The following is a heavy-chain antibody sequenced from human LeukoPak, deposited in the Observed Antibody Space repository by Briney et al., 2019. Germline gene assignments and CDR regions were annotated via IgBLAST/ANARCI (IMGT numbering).Heavy chain of an antibody. CDR3: ATTTEAAAGYYYYGMDV. J-gene: IGHJ6*02. CDR1: GGSISSGDYY. Sequence: PSETLSLTCTVSGGSISSGDYYWSWIRQPPGKGLGWIGYIYYSGSTYYNPSLKSRVTISVDTSKNQFSLKLSSVTAADTAVYYCATTTEAAAGYYYYGMDVWGQGTTVTVSS. V-gene: IGHV4-30-4*01. CDR2: IYYSGST. D-gene: IGHD6-13*01.